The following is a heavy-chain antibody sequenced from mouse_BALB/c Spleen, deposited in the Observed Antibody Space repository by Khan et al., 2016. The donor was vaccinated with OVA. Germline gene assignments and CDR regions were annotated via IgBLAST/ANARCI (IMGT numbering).Heavy chain of an antibody. J-gene: IGHJ3*01. CDR2: ISSGGSYT. CDR3: TRHRFTTATAWFAY. V-gene: IGHV5-6*01. D-gene: IGHD1-2*01. CDR1: GFTFNSYV. Sequence: EVQRVESGGDLVKPGGSLKLSCAASGFTFNSYVMSWVRQTPDKRLEWVAAISSGGSYTNYPDSVKGRFTISRDNAKNTLYLQMSSLKSEDTAMYYCTRHRFTTATAWFAYWGQGTLVTVSA.